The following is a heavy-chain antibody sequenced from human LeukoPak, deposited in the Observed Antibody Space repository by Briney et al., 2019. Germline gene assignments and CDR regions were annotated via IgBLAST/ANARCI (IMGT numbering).Heavy chain of an antibody. Sequence: GGSLRLSCAASGFTFSTYGMHWVRQAPGKGLEWVAVISYDGSNKYYADSVKGRFTISRDNAKNTLYLQMNSLRADDTDVYYCAGSRHDYNAKKGALDYWGQGTLVTVSS. J-gene: IGHJ4*02. CDR3: AGSRHDYNAKKGALDY. CDR2: ISYDGSNK. V-gene: IGHV3-30*03. CDR1: GFTFSTYG. D-gene: IGHD5-24*01.